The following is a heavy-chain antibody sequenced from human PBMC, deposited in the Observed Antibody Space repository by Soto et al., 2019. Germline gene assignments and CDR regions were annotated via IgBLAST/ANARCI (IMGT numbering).Heavy chain of an antibody. V-gene: IGHV3-23*01. CDR3: AKGSNIAVAAPGDY. CDR1: GFTFSSYA. D-gene: IGHD6-19*01. CDR2: ISGSGGST. Sequence: GGSLRLSCAASGFTFSSYAMSWVRQAPGKGLEWVSAISGSGGSTYYADSVKGRFTISRDNSKNTLYLQMNSLRAEDTAVYYCAKGSNIAVAAPGDYWGQGTLVTVSS. J-gene: IGHJ4*02.